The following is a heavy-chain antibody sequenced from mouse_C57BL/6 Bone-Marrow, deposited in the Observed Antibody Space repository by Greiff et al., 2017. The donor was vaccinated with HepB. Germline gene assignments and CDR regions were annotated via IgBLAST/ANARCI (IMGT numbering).Heavy chain of an antibody. CDR2: ISSGSSTI. D-gene: IGHD3-1*01. Sequence: EVKVVESGGGLVKPGGSLKLSCAASGFTFSDYGMHWARQAPEKGLEWVAYISSGSSTIYYADTVKGRFTISRDNAKNTLFLQMTSLRSEDTAMYYCATFEASGAMDYWGQGTSVTVSS. J-gene: IGHJ4*01. CDR1: GFTFSDYG. CDR3: ATFEASGAMDY. V-gene: IGHV5-17*01.